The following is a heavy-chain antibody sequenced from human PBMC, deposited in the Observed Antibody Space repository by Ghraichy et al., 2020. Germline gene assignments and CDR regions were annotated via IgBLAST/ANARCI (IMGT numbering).Heavy chain of an antibody. CDR1: GFSLNEPRMG. CDR3: ARGLSGYGGYDS. V-gene: IGHV2-26*01. CDR2: IDEG. J-gene: IGHJ5*02. D-gene: IGHD5-12*01. Sequence: SGPTLVKPTETLTLTCTVSGFSLNEPRMGVGWIRQPQGKALEWLANIDEGPYNRVLNSRVTISKDTSKSQVVLTMANMDPGDTATYYCARGLSGYGGYDSWGQGTLVTVSS.